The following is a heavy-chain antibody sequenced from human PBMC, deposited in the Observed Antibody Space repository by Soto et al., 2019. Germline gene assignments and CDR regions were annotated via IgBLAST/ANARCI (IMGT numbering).Heavy chain of an antibody. CDR3: ARGLITGSKYSGGWYYFDS. Sequence: LSLTCTVSGGSVSSSSYSWGWIRQSPGKGLEWIGTIYSSENTYYNPSLLSRVTISVDTSKNEFSLRLSSVTAADTAVYYCARGLITGSKYSGGWYYFDSWGQGTQVTVS. CDR1: GGSVSSSSYS. J-gene: IGHJ4*02. V-gene: IGHV4-39*01. CDR2: IYSSENT. D-gene: IGHD1-26*01.